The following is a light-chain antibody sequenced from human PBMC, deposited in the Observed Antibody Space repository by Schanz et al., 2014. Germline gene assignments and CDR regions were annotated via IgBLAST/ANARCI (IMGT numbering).Light chain of an antibody. CDR2: DVS. V-gene: IGLV2-14*01. CDR3: SSYTSSSTLGV. Sequence: QSALTQPASVSGSPGQSITTSCTGTSSDVGGYDFVSWYQQHPGKAPKLMIYDVSARPSGVSNRFSGSKSGNTASLTISGLQAEDEDDYYCSSYTSSSTLGVFGGGTKLTVL. CDR1: SSDVGGYDF. J-gene: IGLJ3*02.